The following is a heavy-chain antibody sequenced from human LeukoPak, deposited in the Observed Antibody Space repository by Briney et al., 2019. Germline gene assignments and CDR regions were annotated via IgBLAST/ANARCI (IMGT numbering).Heavy chain of an antibody. CDR1: GYSFTSYW. CDR3: VRQIVPGTSQLRTFDA. V-gene: IGHV5-51*01. D-gene: IGHD2-8*01. J-gene: IGHJ4*02. Sequence: GESLKISCKGSGYSFTSYWIGWVRQMPGKGLEWMGIIYPGDSDTRYSPSFQGQVTISADKSISTAYLQWSSLKASDTALYYCVRQIVPGTSQLRTFDAWGQGTQVSVSS. CDR2: IYPGDSDT.